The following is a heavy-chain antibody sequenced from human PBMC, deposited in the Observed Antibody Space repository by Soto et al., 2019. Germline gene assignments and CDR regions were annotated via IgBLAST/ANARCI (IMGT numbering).Heavy chain of an antibody. Sequence: PSETLSLTCTVSGGSISSNSYYWDWIRQPPGKGLEWIGSMYYSEATYHNPSLQSRVTISVDTSKNQFSLHLSSVTAADTAVYYCARHAAYDSVWGKSDGSDYWGQGTQVTVSS. J-gene: IGHJ4*02. D-gene: IGHD3-16*01. CDR3: ARHAAYDSVWGKSDGSDY. CDR2: MYYSEAT. CDR1: GGSISSNSYY. V-gene: IGHV4-39*01.